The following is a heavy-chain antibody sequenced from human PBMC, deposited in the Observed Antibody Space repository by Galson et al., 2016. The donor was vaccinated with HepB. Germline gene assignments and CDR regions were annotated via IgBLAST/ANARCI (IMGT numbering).Heavy chain of an antibody. CDR2: IYYSGST. D-gene: IGHD2-21*01. J-gene: IGHJ4*02. Sequence: QTLSLTCTVAGGSIGTSDYYWSWIRQPPGKGLEWIGYIYYSGSTYYNPSLKSRVTISIETSKRQFSLNVTSVTAEDTAVYYCATQLGLIIVPGTFDSWGQGTLVTVSS. CDR3: ATQLGLIIVPGTFDS. V-gene: IGHV4-30-4*01. CDR1: GGSIGTSDYY.